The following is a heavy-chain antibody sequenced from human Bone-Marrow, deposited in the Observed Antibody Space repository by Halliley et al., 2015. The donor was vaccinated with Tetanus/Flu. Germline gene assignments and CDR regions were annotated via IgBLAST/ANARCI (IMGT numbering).Heavy chain of an antibody. D-gene: IGHD6-19*01. V-gene: IGHV4-59*01. CDR2: ISTSGNT. CDR1: GGSISSRY. J-gene: IGHJ4*02. Sequence: LRLSCTVSGGSISSRYWSWVRQPPGQGLEWIGYISTSGNTNFKPALKSRVSISLDTSKSQISLTLSSVTAADTAVYYCARSTYGSAVAFDYWGQGTLVTVSS. CDR3: ARSTYGSAVAFDY.